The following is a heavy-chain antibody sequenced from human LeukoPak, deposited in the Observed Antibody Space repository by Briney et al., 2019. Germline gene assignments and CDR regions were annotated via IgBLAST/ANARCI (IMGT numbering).Heavy chain of an antibody. CDR1: GGSISSDNFF. D-gene: IGHD3-10*01. J-gene: IGHJ4*02. CDR3: AKHYMGSSYNHGLDC. CDR2: IYYSGTT. Sequence: SETLSLTCTVSGGSISSDNFFWGWIRQPPGKGLEWIGSIYYSGTTYYNPSLKSRVTISVDTSKNQFSLKLSSVTAADTALYYCAKHYMGSSYNHGLDCWGQGTLVTVSS. V-gene: IGHV4-39*01.